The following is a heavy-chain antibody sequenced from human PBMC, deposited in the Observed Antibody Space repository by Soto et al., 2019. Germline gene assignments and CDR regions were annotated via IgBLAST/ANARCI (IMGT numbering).Heavy chain of an antibody. CDR2: ISFDGRND. D-gene: IGHD3-10*01. CDR3: FTPSMVLSIFASYYYSPAV. J-gene: IGHJ6*03. CDR1: GFTFSSYG. V-gene: IGHV3-30*03. Sequence: QVHLVESGGGVVQPGRSLRLSCAASGFTFSSYGFHWVRQVPGKGLEWVAIISFDGRNDFYSKSVKGRFTIASDNSKTTVDPQTTSLGADDTSVYYCFTPSMVLSIFASYYYSPAVWGKGTRVSVSS.